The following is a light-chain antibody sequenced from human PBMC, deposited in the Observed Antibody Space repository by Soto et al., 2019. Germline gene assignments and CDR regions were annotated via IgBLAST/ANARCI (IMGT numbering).Light chain of an antibody. Sequence: QSALTQPASVSGSPGQSITISCTGTSSDVGGYDFVSWYQQHPHKAPKLIIYEVNNRPSGVPDRFSGSKSGNTASLTISGLQAEDDAEYYCSLYTTDSTYVFGTGTKLTVL. V-gene: IGLV2-14*01. CDR3: SLYTTDSTYV. CDR1: SSDVGGYDF. CDR2: EVN. J-gene: IGLJ1*01.